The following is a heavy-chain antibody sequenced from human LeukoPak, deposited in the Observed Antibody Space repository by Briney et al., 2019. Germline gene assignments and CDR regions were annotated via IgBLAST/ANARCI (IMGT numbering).Heavy chain of an antibody. V-gene: IGHV4-34*01. CDR1: GGSFSGYY. Sequence: PSETLSLTCAVYGGSFSGYYWSWIRQPPGKGLEWIGEINHSGSTNYNPSLKSRVTISVDTSKNQFSLKLSSVTAADTAVYYCATAYYYDSSGYNWGQGTLVTVSS. CDR2: INHSGST. J-gene: IGHJ4*02. D-gene: IGHD3-22*01. CDR3: ATAYYYDSSGYN.